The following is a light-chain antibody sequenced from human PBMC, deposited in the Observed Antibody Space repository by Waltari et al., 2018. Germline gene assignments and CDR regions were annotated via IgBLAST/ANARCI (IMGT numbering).Light chain of an antibody. CDR1: QSVGTN. CDR2: GAS. CDR3: HQYNNWPPFT. Sequence: ETVMTQSPTTLSVSPGEGVTLSCRASQSVGTNLAWHPHKPGQAPRLLIYGASTRAAGIPVRFSGGGSGTEFTLTISGLQSEDFAVYYCHQYNNWPPFTFGPGTKVDI. J-gene: IGKJ3*01. V-gene: IGKV3-15*01.